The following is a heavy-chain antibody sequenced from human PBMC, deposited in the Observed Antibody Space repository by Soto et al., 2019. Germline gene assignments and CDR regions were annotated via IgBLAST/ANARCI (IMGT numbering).Heavy chain of an antibody. J-gene: IGHJ4*02. Sequence: SETLSLTCAVSDGSFTSNNWWTWVRQPPGQGLEWIGEIYRTGSTNYNPSLKSRVTISLDKSENQFSLKVTSLTAADTAVYYCASRDPGTSVDYWGQGTLVTVSS. CDR1: DGSFTSNNW. V-gene: IGHV4-4*02. CDR3: ASRDPGTSVDY. D-gene: IGHD1-7*01. CDR2: IYRTGST.